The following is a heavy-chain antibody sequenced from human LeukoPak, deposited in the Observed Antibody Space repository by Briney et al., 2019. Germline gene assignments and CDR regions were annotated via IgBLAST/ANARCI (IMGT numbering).Heavy chain of an antibody. Sequence: GGSLRLSCAASGFTFNNYGIHYVRQAPGKGLEWVAVISDDGRHKNYADSVKGRFTISRDNSNSTLYLQMNSLRVEDTGVYYCAKDRETTASGTFDYWGQGTLVTVSS. CDR2: ISDDGRHK. CDR1: GFTFNNYG. V-gene: IGHV3-30*18. J-gene: IGHJ4*02. CDR3: AKDRETTASGTFDY. D-gene: IGHD6-13*01.